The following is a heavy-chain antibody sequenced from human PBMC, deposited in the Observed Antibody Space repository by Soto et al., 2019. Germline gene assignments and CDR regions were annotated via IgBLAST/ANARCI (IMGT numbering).Heavy chain of an antibody. V-gene: IGHV4-39*07. Sequence: SETLSLTCTVSGGSISSSSYYWGWIRQPPGKGLEWLVSIYYSGSPYYNPSLKSRVTISVDTSKNQFSLKLSSVTAADTAVYYCATSNWFDPWGQGTLVTVSS. CDR3: ATSNWFDP. CDR1: GGSISSSSYY. CDR2: IYYSGSP. J-gene: IGHJ5*02.